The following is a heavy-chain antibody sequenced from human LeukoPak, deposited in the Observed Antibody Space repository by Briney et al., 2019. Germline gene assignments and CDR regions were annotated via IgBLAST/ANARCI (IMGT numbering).Heavy chain of an antibody. Sequence: PGRSLRPSCAPSGFTSSSYSMTWVRQPPGKGLEWVSSIISSSSYIYYADSVKGRFTISRDNAKNSLYLQMNSLRAEDTAVYYCARRDVAGTYYYYGMDVWGQGTTVTVSS. CDR1: GFTSSSYS. D-gene: IGHD6-19*01. V-gene: IGHV3-21*01. CDR3: ARRDVAGTYYYYGMDV. CDR2: IISSSSYI. J-gene: IGHJ6*02.